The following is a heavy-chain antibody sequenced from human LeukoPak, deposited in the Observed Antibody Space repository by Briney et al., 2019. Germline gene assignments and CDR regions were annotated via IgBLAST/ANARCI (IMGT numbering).Heavy chain of an antibody. Sequence: ASVKVSCKASGYTFSNYGISWVRQAPGQGLEWMGWINPNSGGTNYAQKFQGRVTMTRDTSISTAYMELSRLRSDDTAVYFCARGYCTSADCYKHYYYGMDVWGQGTTVTVSS. CDR3: ARGYCTSADCYKHYYYGMDV. CDR1: GYTFSNYG. CDR2: INPNSGGT. D-gene: IGHD2-2*02. V-gene: IGHV1-2*02. J-gene: IGHJ6*02.